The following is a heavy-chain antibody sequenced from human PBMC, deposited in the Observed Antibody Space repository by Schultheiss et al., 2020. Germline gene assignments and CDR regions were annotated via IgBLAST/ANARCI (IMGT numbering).Heavy chain of an antibody. D-gene: IGHD1-26*01. CDR3: ARVGGTSELRVKLDV. J-gene: IGHJ3*01. CDR2: IYHSGST. Sequence: SETLSLTCTVSGGSISSGGYYWSWIRQPPGKGLEWIGSIYHSGSTYYNPSLKSRMAISVDTSKNQFSLRLTSVSAADTAVYYCARVGGTSELRVKLDVWGQGTMVTVSS. V-gene: IGHV4-39*07. CDR1: GGSISSGGYY.